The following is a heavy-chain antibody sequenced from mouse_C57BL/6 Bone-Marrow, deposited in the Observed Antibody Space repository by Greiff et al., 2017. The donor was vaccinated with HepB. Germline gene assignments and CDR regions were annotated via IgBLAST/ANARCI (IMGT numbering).Heavy chain of an antibody. CDR2: ISDGGSYT. D-gene: IGHD1-1*01. V-gene: IGHV5-4*01. CDR1: GFTFSSYA. J-gene: IGHJ2*01. Sequence: EVQGVESGGGLVKPGGSLKLSCAASGFTFSSYAMSWVRQTPEKRLEWVATISDGGSYTYYPDNVKGRFTISRDNAKNNLYLQMSHLKSEDTAMYYCARVPNYYGSSSFYFDYWGQGTTLTVSS. CDR3: ARVPNYYGSSSFYFDY.